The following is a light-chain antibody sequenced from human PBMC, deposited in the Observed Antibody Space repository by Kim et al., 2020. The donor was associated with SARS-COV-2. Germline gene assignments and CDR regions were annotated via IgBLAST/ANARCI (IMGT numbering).Light chain of an antibody. CDR2: WAS. Sequence: DIVMTQSPDSLAVSLGERATINCKSSQSVLYSSNNKNYLAWYQQKPGQPPQLLIYWASTRESGVPDRFSGSGSGTDFTLTISSLQAEDVAVYYCQQYYGTPYTFGQGTKLEI. J-gene: IGKJ2*01. CDR1: QSVLYSSNNKNY. CDR3: QQYYGTPYT. V-gene: IGKV4-1*01.